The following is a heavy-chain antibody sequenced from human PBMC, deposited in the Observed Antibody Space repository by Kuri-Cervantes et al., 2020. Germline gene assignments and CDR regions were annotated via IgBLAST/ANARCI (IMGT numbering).Heavy chain of an antibody. Sequence: GGSLRLSCAASGFTFGSYAMHWVRQAPGKGLEWVAVISYDGSNKYYADSVKGRFTISRDNSKNTLYLQMNSLRAEDTAVYYCARVPSGGSSDYWGQGTLVTVSS. CDR1: GFTFGSYA. J-gene: IGHJ4*02. CDR3: ARVPSGGSSDY. CDR2: ISYDGSNK. V-gene: IGHV3-30-3*01. D-gene: IGHD6-13*01.